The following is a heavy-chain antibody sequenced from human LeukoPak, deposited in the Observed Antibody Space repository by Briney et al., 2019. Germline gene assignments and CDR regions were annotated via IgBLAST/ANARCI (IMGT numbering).Heavy chain of an antibody. CDR2: ISAYNVNT. CDR3: ARDGRQWVPLNWFDP. D-gene: IGHD6-19*01. V-gene: IGHV1-18*04. J-gene: IGHJ5*02. Sequence: ASVKVACKASGYTFNTYGINCVRHAPGQGLEWIGWISAYNVNTNYAQNFQGRMTLTTDTSTSTAYMELTSLRFDDTAVYYCARDGRQWVPLNWFDPWGQGTLVIVSS. CDR1: GYTFNTYG.